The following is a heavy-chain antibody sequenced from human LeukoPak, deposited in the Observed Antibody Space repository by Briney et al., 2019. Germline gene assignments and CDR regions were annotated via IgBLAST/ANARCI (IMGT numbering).Heavy chain of an antibody. D-gene: IGHD4-23*01. CDR1: GGSISSYY. CDR3: ARAPNYGGNSGVRWFDP. Sequence: SETLSLTCTVSGGSISSYYWSWIRQPPGKGLEWIGYIYYSGSTNYNPSLKSRVTISVDTSKSQFSLKLSSVTAADTAVYYCARAPNYGGNSGVRWFDPWGQGTLVTVSS. J-gene: IGHJ5*02. V-gene: IGHV4-59*01. CDR2: IYYSGST.